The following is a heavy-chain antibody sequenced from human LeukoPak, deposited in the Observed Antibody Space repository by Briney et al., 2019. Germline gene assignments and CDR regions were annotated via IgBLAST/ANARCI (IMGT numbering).Heavy chain of an antibody. Sequence: ASVKVSCKASGYTFTSYDINWVRQATGQGLEWMGWMNPNSGNTGYAQKFQGRVTMTRNTSISTAYMELSSLRSEDTAVYYCARGHPTVQGYYFDYWGQGTLVTVSS. CDR1: GYTFTSYD. V-gene: IGHV1-8*01. CDR3: ARGHPTVQGYYFDY. J-gene: IGHJ4*02. CDR2: MNPNSGNT. D-gene: IGHD1-1*01.